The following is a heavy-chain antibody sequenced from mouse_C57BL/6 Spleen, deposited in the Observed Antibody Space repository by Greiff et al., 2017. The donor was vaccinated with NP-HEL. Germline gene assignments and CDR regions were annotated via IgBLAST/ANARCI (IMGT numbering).Heavy chain of an antibody. CDR3: ARAHDGYDGPAWFAY. CDR2: INPSNGGT. D-gene: IGHD2-2*01. J-gene: IGHJ3*01. V-gene: IGHV1-53*01. Sequence: QVQLQQPGTELVKPGASVNLSCKASGYTFTSYWMHWVKQRPGQGLEWIGNINPSNGGTNYNEKFKSKATLTVDKSSSTAYMQLSSLTSEDSAVYYCARAHDGYDGPAWFAYWGQGTLVTVSA. CDR1: GYTFTSYW.